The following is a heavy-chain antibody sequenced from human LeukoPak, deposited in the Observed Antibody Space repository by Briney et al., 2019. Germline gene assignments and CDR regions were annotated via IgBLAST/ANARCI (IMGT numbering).Heavy chain of an antibody. V-gene: IGHV1-2*02. CDR2: IDPNSGGT. J-gene: IGHJ2*01. CDR1: GYTFTAHY. D-gene: IGHD3-10*01. Sequence: ASVKVSCKPSGYTFTAHYIHWVRQAPGQGLEWMGWIDPNSGGTNYAQKFLGSVTMTGDTSINTAFMEIRRLRSDDTAIYYCARGRGTTMVRGVITNYFDLWGRGSLVTVSS. CDR3: ARGRGTTMVRGVITNYFDL.